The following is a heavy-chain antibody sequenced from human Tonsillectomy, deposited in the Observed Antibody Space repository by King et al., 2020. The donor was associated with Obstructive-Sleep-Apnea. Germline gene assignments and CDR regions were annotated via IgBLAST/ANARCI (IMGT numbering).Heavy chain of an antibody. Sequence: HVQLVESGGGVVQPGRSLRLSCAASGFTFSGYDMHWVRQAPGKGLEWVAVISYDGRNKYYADSVKGRFIISRDNSKNTLYLQMKSLRPEDTAVYYWAKEGGVATVTTPLDYWGQGTLVTVSS. V-gene: IGHV3-30*18. CDR2: ISYDGRNK. J-gene: IGHJ4*02. CDR3: AKEGGVATVTTPLDY. CDR1: GFTFSGYD. D-gene: IGHD4-17*01.